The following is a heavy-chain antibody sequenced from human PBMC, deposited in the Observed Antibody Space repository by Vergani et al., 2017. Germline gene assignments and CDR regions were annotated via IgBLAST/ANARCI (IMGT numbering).Heavy chain of an antibody. Sequence: QVQLVESGGGVVQPGRSLRLSCAASGFTFSSYGMHWVRQAPGTRLEWVAFIWYDGRNKNYADSLQCRVTISRDNSKNTLYLQESRLRAEGTAVYYCAQDYEAYCGAECYSRYFDYGGQGCLVTVSP. V-gene: IGHV3-33*06. CDR1: GFTFSSYG. J-gene: IGHJ4*02. D-gene: IGHD2-21*01. CDR2: IWYDGRNK. CDR3: AQDYEAYCGAECYSRYFDY.